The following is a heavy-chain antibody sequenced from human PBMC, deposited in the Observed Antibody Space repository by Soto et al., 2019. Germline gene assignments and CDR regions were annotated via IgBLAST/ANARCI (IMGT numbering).Heavy chain of an antibody. V-gene: IGHV4-39*01. D-gene: IGHD1-1*01. Sequence: QLQLQESGPGLVKPSETLSLTCTVSGGSISSSSYYWGWIRQPPGKGLEWIGSIYYSGSTYYNPSLKSRVTISVDTSKNQFSLKLSSVTAADTAVYYCARHLQIQYAFDIWGQGTMVTVSS. CDR3: ARHLQIQYAFDI. CDR2: IYYSGST. J-gene: IGHJ3*02. CDR1: GGSISSSSYY.